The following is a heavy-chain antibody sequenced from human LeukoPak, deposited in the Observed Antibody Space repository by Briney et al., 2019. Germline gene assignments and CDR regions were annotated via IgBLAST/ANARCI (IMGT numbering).Heavy chain of an antibody. V-gene: IGHV3-30*03. J-gene: IGHJ4*02. Sequence: SCKASGYTFTSYYMHWVRQAPGKGLEWVAVISYDGSNKYYADSVKGRFTISRDNSKNTLYLQMNSLRAEDTAVYYCAPGRGIFGVGFDYWGQGTLVTVSS. CDR3: APGRGIFGVGFDY. CDR1: GYTFTSYY. D-gene: IGHD3-3*01. CDR2: ISYDGSNK.